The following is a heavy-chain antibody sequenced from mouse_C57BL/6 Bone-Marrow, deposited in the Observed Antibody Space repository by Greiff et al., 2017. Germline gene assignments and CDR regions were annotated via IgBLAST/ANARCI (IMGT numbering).Heavy chain of an antibody. Sequence: VMLVESGPGLVAPSQSLSITCTVSGFSFTSYAISWVRQPPGKGLEWLGVIWTGGGTNYNSASKSRLSISKDNSKRQVFLKMNSPQTDDTARYYCAIRVDGYSAFAYWGQGTLLTVS. CDR1: GFSFTSYA. D-gene: IGHD2-3*01. CDR2: IWTGGGT. V-gene: IGHV2-9-1*01. CDR3: AIRVDGYSAFAY. J-gene: IGHJ3*01.